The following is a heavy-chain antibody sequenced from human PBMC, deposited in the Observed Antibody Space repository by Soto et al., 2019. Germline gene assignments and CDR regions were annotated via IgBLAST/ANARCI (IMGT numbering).Heavy chain of an antibody. V-gene: IGHV1-18*01. CDR2: ISAYNGNT. CDR1: GYTFTSYG. D-gene: IGHD3-16*01. J-gene: IGHJ5*02. CDR3: ARDRIYDYIWRGANWFDP. Sequence: ASVKVSWKASGYTFTSYGISWVRQAPGQGLEWMGWISAYNGNTNYAQKLQGRLTMTTDTSTSTAYMELRSLRSDDTAVYYCARDRIYDYIWRGANWFDPLGQGTLVTVSS.